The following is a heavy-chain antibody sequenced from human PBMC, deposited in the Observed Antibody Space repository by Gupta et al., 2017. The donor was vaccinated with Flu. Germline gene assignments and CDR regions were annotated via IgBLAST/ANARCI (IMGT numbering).Heavy chain of an antibody. J-gene: IGHJ6*03. CDR2: IRSRVHGGTT. D-gene: IGHD3-3*01. V-gene: IGHV3-49*02. Sequence: NWVRQAPGKGLEWVSYIRSRVHGGTTEYAASVRGRFTISRDYSKNIAYLQMNSLKTEDTAVYYSTREWATIYGVNNYYYYMDVWGKGTTVT. CDR3: TREWATIYGVNNYYYYMDV.